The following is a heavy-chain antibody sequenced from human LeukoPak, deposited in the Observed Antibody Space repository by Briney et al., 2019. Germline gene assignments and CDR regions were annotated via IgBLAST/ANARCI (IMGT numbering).Heavy chain of an antibody. CDR1: GFTFSSYG. Sequence: GGSLRLSCAASGFTFSSYGMHWVRQAPGKGLEWVAFIRYDGSNKYYADSVKGRFTISRDNSKNTLYLQMNSLRAEDTAVYYCAKAYDFWSGYYWYFDLWGRGTLVTVSS. V-gene: IGHV3-30*02. J-gene: IGHJ2*01. CDR3: AKAYDFWSGYYWYFDL. CDR2: IRYDGSNK. D-gene: IGHD3-3*01.